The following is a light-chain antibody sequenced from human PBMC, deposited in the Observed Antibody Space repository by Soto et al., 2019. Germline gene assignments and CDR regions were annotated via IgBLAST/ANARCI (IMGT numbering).Light chain of an antibody. Sequence: EIVLTQSPATLSLSPGERATLSCRASQSVSSYFAWYQQKPGQAPRLHIYDASNRATGIPARFSGSGSGTDFTLTISSLEPEDFAVYYCQQRSNSPPFTFGPGTQVDIK. CDR1: QSVSSY. J-gene: IGKJ3*01. V-gene: IGKV3-11*01. CDR3: QQRSNSPPFT. CDR2: DAS.